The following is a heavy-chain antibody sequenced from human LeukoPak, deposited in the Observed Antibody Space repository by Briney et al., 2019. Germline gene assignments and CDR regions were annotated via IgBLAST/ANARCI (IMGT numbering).Heavy chain of an antibody. CDR3: AKDGGRWAVAGNENY. J-gene: IGHJ4*02. CDR1: GFTFSSYA. D-gene: IGHD6-19*01. V-gene: IGHV3-23*01. Sequence: GGSLRLSCAASGFTFSSYAMSWVRQAPGKGLEWVSAISGSGGSTYYADSVKGRFTISRDNSKNTLYLQMNSLRAEDTAVYHCAKDGGRWAVAGNENYWGQGTLVTVSS. CDR2: ISGSGGST.